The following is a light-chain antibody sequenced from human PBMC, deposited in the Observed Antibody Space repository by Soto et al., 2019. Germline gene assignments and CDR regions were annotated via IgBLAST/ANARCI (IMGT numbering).Light chain of an antibody. CDR3: QQYHNWPPYT. Sequence: EIVMTQSPAILSVSPGERATLSCRASQSVSSNLAWYQQKHGQAPRLLIYGASTRATGIPARFSGSGSGTEFTLTISSLQSEDFAFYYCQQYHNWPPYTFGQGTKLEIK. J-gene: IGKJ2*01. CDR1: QSVSSN. CDR2: GAS. V-gene: IGKV3-15*01.